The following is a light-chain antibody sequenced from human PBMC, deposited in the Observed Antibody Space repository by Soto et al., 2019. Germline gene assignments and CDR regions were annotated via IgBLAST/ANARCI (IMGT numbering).Light chain of an antibody. J-gene: IGKJ1*01. V-gene: IGKV3D-15*01. CDR3: HQRKSWPRT. CDR1: QAISSN. CDR2: GAS. Sequence: EIVMTQSPATVSVSRGERATLSCRANQAISSNLAWYQQKLGQAPRVLIYGASTRATGIPARFSGSGSGTDFTLTISSLEPEDFAVYYCHQRKSWPRTFGQGTIVAIK.